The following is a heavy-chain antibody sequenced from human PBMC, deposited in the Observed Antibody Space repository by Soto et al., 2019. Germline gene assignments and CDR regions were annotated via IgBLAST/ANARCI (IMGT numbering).Heavy chain of an antibody. CDR2: ISPYNGDT. J-gene: IGHJ2*01. V-gene: IGHV1-18*01. CDR1: GYTFTSYG. CDR3: ARDQRVSLTAIRAFDL. D-gene: IGHD2-21*02. Sequence: QVQLVQSGAEEKKPGASVKVFCKASGYTFTSYGFSWVRQAPGQGLEWMGWISPYNGDTAYAQNLQGRVTMTTDTSTSTAYMELRSLRSDDTAVYYCARDQRVSLTAIRAFDLWGRGTPVTVSS.